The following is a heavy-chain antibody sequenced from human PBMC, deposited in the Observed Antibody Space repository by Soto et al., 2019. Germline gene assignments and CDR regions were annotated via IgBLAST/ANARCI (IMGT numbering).Heavy chain of an antibody. D-gene: IGHD2-15*01. CDR2: IRQDGSEN. V-gene: IGHV3-7*03. CDR1: GFTFSNYW. Sequence: GGSLRLSCAASGFTFSNYWMTWVRQAPGKGLEWVANIRQDGSENSYVGSVKGRFTISRDNTKNSLFLQMNNLRAEDAAIYYCGRERGSKSMDVWGQGTTVTVSS. J-gene: IGHJ6*02. CDR3: GRERGSKSMDV.